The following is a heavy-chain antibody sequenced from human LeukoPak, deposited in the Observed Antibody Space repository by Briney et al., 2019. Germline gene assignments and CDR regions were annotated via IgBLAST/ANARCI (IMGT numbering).Heavy chain of an antibody. CDR1: GYTFTNYD. D-gene: IGHD3-9*01. J-gene: IGHJ4*02. V-gene: IGHV1-8*01. Sequence: ASVKVSCKASGYTFTNYDINWVRQATGQGLEWMGWMNLNNGNIDYAPKFQGRVTMTSDTSVTTAYMELSNLRSDDTAVYYCARGLSTGYYSGFDSWGQGTLVTVSS. CDR3: ARGLSTGYYSGFDS. CDR2: MNLNNGNI.